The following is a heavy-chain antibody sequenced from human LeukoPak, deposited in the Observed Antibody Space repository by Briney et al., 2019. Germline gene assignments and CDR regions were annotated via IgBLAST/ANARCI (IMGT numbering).Heavy chain of an antibody. CDR1: GFPFSSYA. V-gene: IGHV3-64D*09. D-gene: IGHD2-15*01. J-gene: IGHJ6*02. Sequence: GGSLRLSCSASGFPFSSYAMHWVRQAPGKGLEYVSAISDSGGSTYYADSVKGRFTISRDNSKNTLYLQMSSLRAEDTAVYFCTRGYSFGPYGMDVWGQGTTVTVSS. CDR3: TRGYSFGPYGMDV. CDR2: ISDSGGST.